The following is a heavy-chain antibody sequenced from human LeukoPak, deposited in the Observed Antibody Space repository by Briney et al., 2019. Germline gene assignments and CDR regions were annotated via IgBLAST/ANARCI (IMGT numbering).Heavy chain of an antibody. J-gene: IGHJ4*02. CDR2: ISSSGKS. CDR1: GGSVTTTNFD. CDR3: ARFKGGTGFDY. V-gene: IGHV4-39*01. Sequence: SETLSLTCAVSGGSVTTTNFDWAWIRQPSGQGLEWIATISSSGKSYYNPYLMSRVTISVDTSKNQFSLDVTSVTAADTSLFYCARFKGGTGFDYWGRGILVIVS. D-gene: IGHD1-26*01.